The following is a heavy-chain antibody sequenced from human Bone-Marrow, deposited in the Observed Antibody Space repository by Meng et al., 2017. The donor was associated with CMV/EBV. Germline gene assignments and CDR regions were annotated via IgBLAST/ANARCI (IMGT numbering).Heavy chain of an antibody. Sequence: GGSLRLSCGDSGFTFSIHWMSWVRQAPGKGPEWVASIKPDGSEIQYVGSLKGRFTVSRDNARKSLYLQMNSLTAEDTAVYYCASGNVFNIWGQGTWVTV. J-gene: IGHJ3*02. V-gene: IGHV3-7*01. CDR3: ASGNVFNI. CDR2: IKPDGSEI. CDR1: GFTFSIHW. D-gene: IGHD1-1*01.